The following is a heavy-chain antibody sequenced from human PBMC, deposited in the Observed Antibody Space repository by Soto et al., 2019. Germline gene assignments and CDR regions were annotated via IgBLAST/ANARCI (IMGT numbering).Heavy chain of an antibody. J-gene: IGHJ5*02. CDR3: ARPYSISVTNWFDP. CDR1: GYNCTNYW. V-gene: IGHV5-10-1*01. Sequence: GESQQIWWKASGYNCTNYWIGWVRQKPGKGLEWMGRMXPXDSYXKXXPXXXGHVTISVDKSINTAYLQWSSLKASDTAMYYCARPYSISVTNWFDPWGQGTLVTVS. CDR2: MXPXDSYX. D-gene: IGHD5-12*01.